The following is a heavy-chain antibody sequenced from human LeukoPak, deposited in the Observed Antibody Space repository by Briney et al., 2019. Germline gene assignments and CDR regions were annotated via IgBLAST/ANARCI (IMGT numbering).Heavy chain of an antibody. Sequence: GSLRLSCAASGFIFSSYAMNWVRQAPGKGLEWVSGVSDDGGSTYYADSVKGRFTISRDNAKNSLYLQMNSLRAEDTAVYYCARDAVRRFDYWGQGTLVTVSS. D-gene: IGHD3-10*01. CDR1: GFIFSSYA. V-gene: IGHV3-23*01. CDR3: ARDAVRRFDY. CDR2: VSDDGGST. J-gene: IGHJ4*02.